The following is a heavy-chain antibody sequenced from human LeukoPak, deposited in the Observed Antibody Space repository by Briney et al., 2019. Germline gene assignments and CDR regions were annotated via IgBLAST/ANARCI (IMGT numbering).Heavy chain of an antibody. CDR2: TYYRSKWYN. CDR3: GGGGTYPDF. CDR1: GDAASLITTA. D-gene: IGHD3-16*01. J-gene: IGHJ4*02. V-gene: IGHV6-1*01. Sequence: QTPCPSHAMSGDAASLITTAGEWIRQSPSRGLEWLGRTYYRSKWYNEYAVSLKSRITIKADKSMNQFSLQLNALTPEDTAVYYCGGGGTYPDFWGQGTLVTVSS.